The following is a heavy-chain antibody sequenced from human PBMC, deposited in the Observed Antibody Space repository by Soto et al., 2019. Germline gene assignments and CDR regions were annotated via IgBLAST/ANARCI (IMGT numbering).Heavy chain of an antibody. CDR2: IKSKTDGGTT. V-gene: IGHV3-15*01. D-gene: IGHD3-10*01. Sequence: PGGSLRLSCAASGFTFSNAWMSWVRQAPGKGLEWVGRIKSKTDGGTTDYAAPVKGRFTISRDDSKNTLYLQMNSLKTEYTAVYYCTTVRLWFGELFDPWGQGTLVTVSS. CDR1: GFTFSNAW. J-gene: IGHJ5*02. CDR3: TTVRLWFGELFDP.